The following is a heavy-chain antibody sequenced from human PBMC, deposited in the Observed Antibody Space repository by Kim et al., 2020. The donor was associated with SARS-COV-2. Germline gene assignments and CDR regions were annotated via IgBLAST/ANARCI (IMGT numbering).Heavy chain of an antibody. D-gene: IGHD1-1*01. Sequence: GTANYAQKFQGRVTITADETTSTAYMELSSLRSEDTAVYYCARDLRRPDPWGQGTLVTVSS. J-gene: IGHJ5*02. CDR3: ARDLRRPDP. CDR2: GTA. V-gene: IGHV1-69*01.